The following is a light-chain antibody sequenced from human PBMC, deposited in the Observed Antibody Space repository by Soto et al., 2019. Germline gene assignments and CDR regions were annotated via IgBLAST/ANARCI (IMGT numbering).Light chain of an antibody. CDR1: SSDVGFYNF. V-gene: IGLV2-23*02. CDR2: EVT. J-gene: IGLJ2*01. Sequence: QSALTQPASVSGSPGQSITISCTGTSSDVGFYNFISWYQQHPGKAPKVIIFEVTKRPSGVSDRISGSKSGNTASLTISGLQAEDEADYYCFSHTGVFGGGTKVTVL. CDR3: FSHTGV.